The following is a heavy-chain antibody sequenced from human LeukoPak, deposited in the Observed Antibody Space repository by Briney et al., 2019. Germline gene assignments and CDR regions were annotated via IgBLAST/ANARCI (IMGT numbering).Heavy chain of an antibody. CDR2: MYYTGST. CDR1: GGSISRSSYY. J-gene: IGHJ4*02. V-gene: IGHV4-39*02. CDR3: ARLGDTMIL. Sequence: PSETLSLTCIVSGGSISRSSYYWAWIRQPPGKGLEWIGSMYYTGSTYYNPSLKSRVTISVDTSKNHFSLKLSSVTAADTAVCYCARLGDTMILWGQGTLVTVSS. D-gene: IGHD3-22*01.